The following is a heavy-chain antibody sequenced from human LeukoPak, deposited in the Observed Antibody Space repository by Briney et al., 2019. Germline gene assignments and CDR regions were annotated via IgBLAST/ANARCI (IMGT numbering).Heavy chain of an antibody. CDR2: INQDGSEK. CDR3: TKGGSSGWFHLDY. CDR1: GFTFSSYW. D-gene: IGHD6-19*01. J-gene: IGHJ4*02. V-gene: IGHV3-7*03. Sequence: GGSLRLSCAASGFTFSSYWMSWVRQAPGKGLEWVANINQDGSEKYYVDSVKGRFTISRDNSKNTLYLQMSSLRAEDTAVYYCTKGGSSGWFHLDYWGQGTLVTVSS.